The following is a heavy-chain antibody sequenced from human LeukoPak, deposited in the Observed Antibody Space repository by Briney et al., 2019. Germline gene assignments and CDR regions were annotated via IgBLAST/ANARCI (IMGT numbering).Heavy chain of an antibody. CDR2: INPSGGST. J-gene: IGHJ4*02. V-gene: IGHV1-46*01. D-gene: IGHD3-10*01. CDR3: ARALLYYYTSGSYYNGPFDY. Sequence: GASVKVSCKASGYTFTSYYMHWVRQAPGQGLEWMGIINPSGGSTSYAQKFQGRVTITRYTSASTAYMELSRLRSEDTAVYYCARALLYYYTSGSYYNGPFDYWGQGTLVTVSS. CDR1: GYTFTSYY.